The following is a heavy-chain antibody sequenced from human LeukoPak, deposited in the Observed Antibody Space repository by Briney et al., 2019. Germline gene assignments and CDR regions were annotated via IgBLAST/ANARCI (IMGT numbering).Heavy chain of an antibody. CDR2: ISWNSASI. V-gene: IGHV3-9*01. CDR3: AKDLDAWIPTGRGMDV. CDR1: GLTFHDHA. J-gene: IGHJ6*04. D-gene: IGHD5-18*01. Sequence: GGSLRLSCAASGLTFHDHAMHWVRQAPGKGLKWVAGISWNSASIGYAVSVKGRFTISRDNAKNSLYLQMNTLRVEDTALYYCAKDLDAWIPTGRGMDVWGKGTTVTVSA.